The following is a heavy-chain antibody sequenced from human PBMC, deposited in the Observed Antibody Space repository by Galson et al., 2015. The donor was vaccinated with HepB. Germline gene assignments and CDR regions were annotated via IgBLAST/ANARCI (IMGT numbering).Heavy chain of an antibody. CDR3: ARGFEQQLVRLPHAGFDY. CDR1: GGSISSSSYY. J-gene: IGHJ4*02. CDR2: IYYSGST. Sequence: SETLSLTCTVSGGSISSSSYYWGWIRQPPGKGLEWIGSIYYSGSTYYNPSLKSRVTISVDTSKNQFSLKLSSVTAADTAVYYCARGFEQQLVRLPHAGFDYWGQGTLVTVSS. D-gene: IGHD6-13*01. V-gene: IGHV4-39*01.